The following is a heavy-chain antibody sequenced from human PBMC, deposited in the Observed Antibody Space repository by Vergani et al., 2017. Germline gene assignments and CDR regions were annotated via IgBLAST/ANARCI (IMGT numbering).Heavy chain of an antibody. V-gene: IGHV1-46*01. CDR3: ARGGKITMVRGWHYYYGMDV. CDR2: INPSGGST. J-gene: IGHJ6*02. CDR1: GYTFTSYY. Sequence: QVQLVQSGAEVKKPGASVKVSCKASGYTFTSYYMHWVRRAPGQGLEWMGIINPSGGSTSYAQKFQGRVTMTRDTSTSTVYMELSSLRSEDTAVYYCARGGKITMVRGWHYYYGMDVWGQGTTVTVSS. D-gene: IGHD3-10*01.